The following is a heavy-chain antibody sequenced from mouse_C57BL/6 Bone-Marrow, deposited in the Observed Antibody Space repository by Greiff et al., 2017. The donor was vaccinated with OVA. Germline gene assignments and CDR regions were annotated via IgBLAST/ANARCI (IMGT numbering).Heavy chain of an antibody. CDR1: GYAFTNYL. CDR3: ARYGRDKRDDGNYWYFDV. CDR2: INPGSGGT. V-gene: IGHV1-54*01. Sequence: QVQLQQSGAELVRPGTSVKVSCKASGYAFTNYLIEWVKQRPGQGLEWFGVINPGSGGTNYNEKFKGKSTLTADKSSSTAYMQLSSMTYEDSAVYIGARYGRDKRDDGNYWYFDVWGTGTTVTVSS. D-gene: IGHD2-1*01. J-gene: IGHJ1*03.